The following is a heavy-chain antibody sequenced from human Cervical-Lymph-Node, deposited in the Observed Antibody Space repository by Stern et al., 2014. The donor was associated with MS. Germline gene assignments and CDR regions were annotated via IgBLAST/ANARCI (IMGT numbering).Heavy chain of an antibody. Sequence: MQLVESGAEVKKPGSSVKVSCRASGGTFSNYALSWVRLAPGQGLDWMGGILPKFGTTNYAEKFEGRITITADTSTDIAYMELHSLRSEDTAVYYCARGQPLFWGMEVWGQGTTVTVSS. CDR2: ILPKFGTT. J-gene: IGHJ6*02. CDR1: GGTFSNYA. V-gene: IGHV1-69*06. D-gene: IGHD2-2*01. CDR3: ARGQPLFWGMEV.